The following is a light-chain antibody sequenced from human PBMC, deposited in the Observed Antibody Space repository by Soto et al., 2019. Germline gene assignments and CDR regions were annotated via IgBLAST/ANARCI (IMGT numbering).Light chain of an antibody. CDR1: QSLTNNF. Sequence: EIVLTQSPATLSLSPGERVTLSCGASQSLTNNFLAWYQQRPGLAPRLLIFDASTRASGVPDRFSGSGSGTDFTLTISRLEPEDVAVYYCQQFGNSPTFGGGTKVEFK. CDR3: QQFGNSPT. J-gene: IGKJ4*01. V-gene: IGKV3D-20*01. CDR2: DAS.